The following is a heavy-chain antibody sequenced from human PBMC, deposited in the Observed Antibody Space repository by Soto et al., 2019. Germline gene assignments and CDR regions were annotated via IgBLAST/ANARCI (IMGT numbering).Heavy chain of an antibody. Sequence: EVQLLESGGGLVQPGGSLRLSCAASGFSFSSDAMSWFRQAPGKELEWVSTISGSGGSTYYADSVQGRFTISRDNSKNTLYLQMTSLRAEDTAVYYCAKYPLTVTTPFYLDYWGQGTLVTVSS. J-gene: IGHJ4*02. CDR3: AKYPLTVTTPFYLDY. CDR2: ISGSGGST. V-gene: IGHV3-23*01. D-gene: IGHD4-17*01. CDR1: GFSFSSDA.